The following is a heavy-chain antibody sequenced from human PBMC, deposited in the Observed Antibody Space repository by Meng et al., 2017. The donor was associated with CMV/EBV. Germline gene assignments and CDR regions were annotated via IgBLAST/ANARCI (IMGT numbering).Heavy chain of an antibody. D-gene: IGHD2-21*01. J-gene: IGHJ5*02. CDR1: TFARHA. V-gene: IGHV3-23*01. CDR2: SRGTGDTSPHRT. CDR3: AKDLLPGESGADWP. Sequence: TFARHAMTWVRQAPGKGLEWVSGSRGTGDTSPHRTHYADSVKGRFTISRDDSKNTLYLQMNSLSAEDTAIYYCAKDLLPGESGADWPWGQGTLVTVSS.